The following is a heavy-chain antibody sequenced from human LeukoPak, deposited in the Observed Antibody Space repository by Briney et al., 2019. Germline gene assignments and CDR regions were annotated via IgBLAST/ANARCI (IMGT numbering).Heavy chain of an antibody. CDR2: ISEGGRT. CDR3: AKDLKATPGTGDAMDV. Sequence: GGSLRLSCAASRFTFSNFAMSWVRQTPGKGLEWVSLISEGGRTYYVDSVKGRFTISRDNSKSTLYLHMNSLRAEDTALYYCAKDLKATPGTGDAMDVWGQGTTVTVSS. CDR1: RFTFSNFA. J-gene: IGHJ6*02. V-gene: IGHV3-23*01. D-gene: IGHD3-10*01.